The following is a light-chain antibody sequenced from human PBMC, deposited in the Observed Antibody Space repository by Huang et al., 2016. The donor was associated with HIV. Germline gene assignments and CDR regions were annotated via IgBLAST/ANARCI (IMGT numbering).Light chain of an antibody. J-gene: IGKJ1*01. CDR2: DAS. CDR1: QSVGSY. CDR3: HQHSSWPGT. V-gene: IGKV3-11*01. Sequence: DIVLTQSPATLSLSPGERATLSCRAGQSVGSYLAWYQQTPGQAPRLLVSDASHRATDIPARFSGSGSGTDFTLTISSLEPEDFAVYYCHQHSSWPGTFGQGTRVEIK.